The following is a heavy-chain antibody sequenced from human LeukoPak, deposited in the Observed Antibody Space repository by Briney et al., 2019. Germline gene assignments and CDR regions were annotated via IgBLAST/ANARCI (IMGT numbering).Heavy chain of an antibody. V-gene: IGHV3-33*01. D-gene: IGHD3-10*01. CDR1: GFTFSIYG. Sequence: GGSLRLSCAASGFTFSIYGMHWVRQAPNKGLEWVAIIWNDGSNKYYADSVKGRFTISRDNSKNTLYLQMNSLRAEDTAVYYCARALFAGAFYGMDVWGQGTTVTVSS. CDR3: ARALFAGAFYGMDV. J-gene: IGHJ6*02. CDR2: IWNDGSNK.